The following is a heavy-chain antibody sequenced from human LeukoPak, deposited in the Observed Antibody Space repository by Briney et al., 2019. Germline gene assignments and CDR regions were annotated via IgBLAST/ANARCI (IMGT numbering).Heavy chain of an antibody. CDR3: ARQRVEFHYYDRRGAMGAFAI. Sequence: SETLSLTRTFSVGFISWGDYYDSWIRQPPGKGLEGLGYNCYCGITFYNPSLKSPVAISVDQSKDQFSLKMGSVAAADTGVYFCARQRVEFHYYDRRGAMGAFAIWGQGTMVTVSS. D-gene: IGHD3-22*01. J-gene: IGHJ3*02. V-gene: IGHV4-30-4*02. CDR2: NCYCGIT. CDR1: VGFISWGDYY.